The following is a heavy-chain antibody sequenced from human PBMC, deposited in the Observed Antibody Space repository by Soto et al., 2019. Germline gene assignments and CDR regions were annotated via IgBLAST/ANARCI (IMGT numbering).Heavy chain of an antibody. D-gene: IGHD3-10*01. J-gene: IGHJ3*01. CDR2: ISYDGDNK. Sequence: QVQVVESGGGVVQPGRSLRLSCVVSGFIFNNYAMHWVRQAPGKGLEWVAVISYDGDNKFYGDSMQGRFIIFRDNSKNTLHLQMNNLRGEDTAVYYCARGADFYYGGPEDLWGQGTRVTVSS. CDR1: GFIFNNYA. CDR3: ARGADFYYGGPEDL. V-gene: IGHV3-30-3*01.